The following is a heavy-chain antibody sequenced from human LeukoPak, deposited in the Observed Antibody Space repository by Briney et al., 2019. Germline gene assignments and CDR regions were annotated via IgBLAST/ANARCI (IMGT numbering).Heavy chain of an antibody. CDR1: GFAVSSKY. V-gene: IGHV3-53*01. Sequence: PGGSLRLSCAASGFAVSSKYMSWVRQAPGKGLEWVSVIYSDGRTCYADSVKGRFTISRDISKNTLFLQMTSLRAEDTAVYYCAKVKGWYGEGYFDYWGQGTLVTVSS. CDR2: IYSDGRT. D-gene: IGHD3-10*01. CDR3: AKVKGWYGEGYFDY. J-gene: IGHJ4*02.